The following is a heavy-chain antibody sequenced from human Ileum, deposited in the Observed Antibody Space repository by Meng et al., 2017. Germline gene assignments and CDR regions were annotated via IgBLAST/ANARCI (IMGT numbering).Heavy chain of an antibody. CDR2: INHSGST. CDR3: ARGDVAARLQS. CDR1: GGSFSGYY. J-gene: IGHJ5*02. D-gene: IGHD6-6*01. V-gene: IGHV4-34*01. Sequence: VHLPHGGHGLLNPSAALSLTCAVYGGSFSGYYWSWIRQPPGKGLEWIGEINHSGSTNYNPSLKSRVTISVDTSKNQFSLKLTSVTAADTAVYYCARGDVAARLQSWGQGTLVTVSS.